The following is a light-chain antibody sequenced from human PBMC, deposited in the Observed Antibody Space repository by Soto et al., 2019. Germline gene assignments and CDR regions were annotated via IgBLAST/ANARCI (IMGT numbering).Light chain of an antibody. CDR1: SSDVGGYSY. CDR3: SSYTGSNTVV. V-gene: IGLV2-14*03. Sequence: QSALTQPASVSGSPGQSITSSCTGASSDVGGYSYVSWYQQHPGKAPKLIIYDVNNRPSGVSNRFSGSHSGNTASLTISGLQAEDEADYYCSSYTGSNTVVFGGGTKLTVL. CDR2: DVN. J-gene: IGLJ2*01.